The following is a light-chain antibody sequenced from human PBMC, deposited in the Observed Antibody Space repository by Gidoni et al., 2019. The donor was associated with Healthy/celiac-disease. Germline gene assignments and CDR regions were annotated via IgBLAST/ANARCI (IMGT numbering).Light chain of an antibody. CDR2: DVS. CDR1: SSDVGGYNY. J-gene: IGLJ3*02. V-gene: IGLV2-14*03. CDR3: CSDKRSSTLVV. Sequence: QSARSQPASVSGSPGQSLTISCTGTSSDVGGYNYVSWYQQHPGNAPKLLFYDVSNRPSGVSNRFSGSKSGTTASLTISGLQAADEADYYCCSDKRSSTLVVFGGGTKLTVL.